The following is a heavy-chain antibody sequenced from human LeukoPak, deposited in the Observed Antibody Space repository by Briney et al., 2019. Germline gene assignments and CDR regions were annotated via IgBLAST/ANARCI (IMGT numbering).Heavy chain of an antibody. Sequence: SETLSLTCTVSGGSISSGGYYWSWIRQHPGKGLEWIGYIYYSGSTYYNPSLKSRVTISVDTSKNQFSLKLSSVTAADTAVYYCASYDYSKTQDGMDVWGQGTTVTVS. V-gene: IGHV4-31*03. CDR1: GGSISSGGYY. D-gene: IGHD4-11*01. CDR3: ASYDYSKTQDGMDV. J-gene: IGHJ6*02. CDR2: IYYSGST.